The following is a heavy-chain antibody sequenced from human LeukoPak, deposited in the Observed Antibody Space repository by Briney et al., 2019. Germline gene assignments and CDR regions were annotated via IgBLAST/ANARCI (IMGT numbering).Heavy chain of an antibody. D-gene: IGHD1-14*01. CDR3: ARPLTGTYGFAF. V-gene: IGHV4-34*01. Sequence: KSSETLSLTCAVYGESFNDHYWNWIRQAPGKGLEWIGEINHSGGTNYNPSLKSRVVLSVDTSKNQFSLRLTSVTVADTAIYYCARPLTGTYGFAFWSLGTPVMVSS. CDR1: GESFNDHY. J-gene: IGHJ4*02. CDR2: INHSGGT.